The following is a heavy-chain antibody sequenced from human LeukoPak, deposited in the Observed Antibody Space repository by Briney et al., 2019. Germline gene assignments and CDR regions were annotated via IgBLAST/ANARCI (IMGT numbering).Heavy chain of an antibody. CDR2: ISGSDSST. CDR1: GFTFSSSA. V-gene: IGHV3-23*01. D-gene: IGHD5-24*01. J-gene: IGHJ4*02. CDR3: ANSGYNRFDY. Sequence: GGSLRLSCAASGFTFSSSAMSWVRQAPGKGLEWVSTISGSDSSTHYADSVKGRFTISRDNSKNTLYLQMNSLRADDTAVYYCANSGYNRFDYWGQGTLVTVSS.